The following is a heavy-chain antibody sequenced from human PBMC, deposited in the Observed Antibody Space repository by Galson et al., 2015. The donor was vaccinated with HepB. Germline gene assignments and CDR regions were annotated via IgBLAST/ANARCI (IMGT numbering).Heavy chain of an antibody. Sequence: SLRLSCAASGFTXSYYAMSWVRQAPGKGLXXVSAITPSGDNTYSADSMKGRFTISRDNSKNTLFLQMNSLRPDDTAIYFCAKVFPEKTDGWYRQALYYFDSWGHGTRVTVSS. J-gene: IGHJ4*01. V-gene: IGHV3-23*01. CDR2: ITPSGDNT. CDR3: AKVFPEKTDGWYRQALYYFDS. D-gene: IGHD6-19*01. CDR1: GFTXSYYA.